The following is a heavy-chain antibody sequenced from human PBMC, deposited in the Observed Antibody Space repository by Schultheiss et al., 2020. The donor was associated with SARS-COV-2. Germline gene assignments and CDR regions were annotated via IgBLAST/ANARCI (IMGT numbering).Heavy chain of an antibody. CDR1: GGSISSYY. J-gene: IGHJ5*01. V-gene: IGHV4-59*12. Sequence: SQTLSLTCTVSGGSISSYYWGWIRQPPGKGLEWIGSIYHSGSTNYNPSLKSRVTISVDTSKNQFSLKLSSVTAADTAGYYCARGSPDAGSSSGMLDSWGHGSLFIVSS. D-gene: IGHD6-6*01. CDR2: IYHSGST. CDR3: ARGSPDAGSSSGMLDS.